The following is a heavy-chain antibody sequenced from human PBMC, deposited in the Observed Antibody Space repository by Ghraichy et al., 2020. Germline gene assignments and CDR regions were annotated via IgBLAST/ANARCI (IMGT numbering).Heavy chain of an antibody. CDR2: ISAYNGNT. Sequence: ASVKVSCKASGYTFTSYGISWVRQAPGQGLEWMGWISAYNGNTNYAQKLQGRVTMTTDTSTSTAYMELRSLRSDDTAVYYCARDLTIIVGATLSYYYYYMDVWGKGTTVTVSS. CDR3: ARDLTIIVGATLSYYYYYMDV. D-gene: IGHD1-26*01. V-gene: IGHV1-18*01. CDR1: GYTFTSYG. J-gene: IGHJ6*03.